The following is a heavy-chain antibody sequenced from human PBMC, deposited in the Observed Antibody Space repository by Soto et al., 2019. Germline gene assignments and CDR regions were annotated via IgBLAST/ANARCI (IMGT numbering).Heavy chain of an antibody. CDR2: IIPTFGTV. V-gene: IGHV1-69*01. J-gene: IGHJ4*02. D-gene: IGHD3-10*01. CDR3: AREAGDYGHPYFDY. CDR1: GDTFSSYA. Sequence: QLVQSGPEVKKPGSSVKVSCKSVGDTFSSYAVSWVRQAPGQGLEWMGGIIPTFGTVNYAQKFQGRATITAYESTRLSYMELSSLKSEDTAVYYCAREAGDYGHPYFDYWGQGTLISVSS.